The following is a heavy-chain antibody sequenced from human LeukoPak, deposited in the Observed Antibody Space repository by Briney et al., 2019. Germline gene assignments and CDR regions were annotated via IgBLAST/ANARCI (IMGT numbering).Heavy chain of an antibody. V-gene: IGHV1-8*01. D-gene: IGHD3-10*01. J-gene: IGHJ4*02. CDR2: MNPNSGNT. CDR1: GYTFTSYD. CDR3: ARSRGIRGDPFDY. Sequence: ASVKVSCKASGYTFTSYDINWVRQATGQGLEWMGWMNPNSGNTGYAQKFQGRVTMTRNTSISTAYMVLSSLRSEDTAVYYCARSRGIRGDPFDYWGQGTLVTVSS.